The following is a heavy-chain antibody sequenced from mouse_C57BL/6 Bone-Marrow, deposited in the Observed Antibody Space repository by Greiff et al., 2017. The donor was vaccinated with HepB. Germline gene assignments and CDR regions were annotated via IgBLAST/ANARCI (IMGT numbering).Heavy chain of an antibody. CDR1: GFTFSSYG. CDR2: ISSGGSYT. CDR3: ARRGYGSSFYAMDY. Sequence: EVMLVESGGDLVKPGGSLKLSCAASGFTFSSYGMSWVRQTPDKRLEWVATISSGGSYTYYPDSVKGRVTISRDNAKNTLYLQMSSLKSEDTAMYYCARRGYGSSFYAMDYWGQGTSVTVSS. D-gene: IGHD1-1*01. J-gene: IGHJ4*01. V-gene: IGHV5-6*02.